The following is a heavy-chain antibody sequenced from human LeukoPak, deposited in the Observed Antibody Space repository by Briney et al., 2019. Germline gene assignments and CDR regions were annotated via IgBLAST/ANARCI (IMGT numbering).Heavy chain of an antibody. CDR2: IYYSGST. J-gene: IGHJ4*02. CDR3: ARDSGIAAAGTKGLDY. CDR1: GGSISSYY. D-gene: IGHD6-13*01. V-gene: IGHV4-59*01. Sequence: SETLSLTCTVSGGSISSYYWSWIRQPPGKGLEWIGYIYYSGSTNYNPSLKSRVTISVDTSKNQFSLKLSSVTAADTGVYYCARDSGIAAAGTKGLDYWGQGTLVTVSS.